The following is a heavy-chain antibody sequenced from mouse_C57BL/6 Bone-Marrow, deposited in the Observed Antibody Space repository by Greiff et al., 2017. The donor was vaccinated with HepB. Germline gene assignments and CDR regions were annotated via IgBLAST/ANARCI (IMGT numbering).Heavy chain of an antibody. CDR1: GFSLPSFG. D-gene: IGHD2-1*01. Sequence: VKLMESGPGLVAPSQSLSITCTVSGFSLPSFGVHWVRHPPGKGLEWLVVIWSDGSTTYNSALKSRLSISKDNSKSQVFLKMNSLQTDDTAMYDCARDLLWDAMDYWGQGTSVTVSS. V-gene: IGHV2-6*03. CDR3: ARDLLWDAMDY. J-gene: IGHJ4*01. CDR2: IWSDGST.